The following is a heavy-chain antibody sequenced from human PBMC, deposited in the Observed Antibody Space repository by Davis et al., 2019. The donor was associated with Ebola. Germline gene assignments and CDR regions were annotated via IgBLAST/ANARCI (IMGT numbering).Heavy chain of an antibody. J-gene: IGHJ4*02. CDR1: GFTFSSYS. CDR2: ISGSSYYI. V-gene: IGHV3-21*01. Sequence: GESLKISCAASGFTFSSYSMNWVRQAPGKGLEWVSSISGSSYYIYYAVSIMGRFTISRDNAKNSLYLQMNSLRAEETAVYYCARRADYWGQGNLVTVSS. CDR3: ARRADY.